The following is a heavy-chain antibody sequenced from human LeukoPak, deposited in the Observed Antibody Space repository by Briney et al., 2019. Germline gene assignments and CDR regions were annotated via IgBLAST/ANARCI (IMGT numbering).Heavy chain of an antibody. Sequence: SETLSLTCTVSGGSISSGSYYWSWIRQPAGKGLEWIGRIYTSGRTNYNPSLKSRVTISVDTSKNQFSLKLSSVTAADTAVYYCARMGIADDYWGQGTLVTVSS. D-gene: IGHD6-13*01. V-gene: IGHV4-61*02. CDR1: GGSISSGSYY. CDR3: ARMGIADDY. CDR2: IYTSGRT. J-gene: IGHJ4*02.